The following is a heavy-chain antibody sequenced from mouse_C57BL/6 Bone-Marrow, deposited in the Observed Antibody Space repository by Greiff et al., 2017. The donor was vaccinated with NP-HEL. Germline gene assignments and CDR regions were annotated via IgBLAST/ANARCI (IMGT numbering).Heavy chain of an antibody. V-gene: IGHV1-54*01. CDR2: INPGSGGT. Sequence: VQLQQSGAELVRPGTSVKVSCKASGYAFTNYLIEWVKQRPGQGLEWIGVINPGSGGTNYNEKFKGKAPLTADKSSSTAYMQLSSLTSEDSAVYVGARSGGDPAWFAYWGQGTLVTVSA. CDR1: GYAFTNYL. J-gene: IGHJ3*01. CDR3: ARSGGDPAWFAY. D-gene: IGHD3-3*01.